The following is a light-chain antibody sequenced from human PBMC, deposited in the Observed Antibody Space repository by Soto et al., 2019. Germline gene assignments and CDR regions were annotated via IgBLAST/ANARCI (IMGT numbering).Light chain of an antibody. CDR2: GAY. Sequence: EIVMTQSPATLSVSPGERAILSCRASQSVSSNLAWYQQKPGQAPRLLIYGAYTRATGIPARFSGSGSGTEFTLTISSLQSEDFAVYYCQQYNNWPPLTFGGGTKVEIK. V-gene: IGKV3-15*01. J-gene: IGKJ4*01. CDR3: QQYNNWPPLT. CDR1: QSVSSN.